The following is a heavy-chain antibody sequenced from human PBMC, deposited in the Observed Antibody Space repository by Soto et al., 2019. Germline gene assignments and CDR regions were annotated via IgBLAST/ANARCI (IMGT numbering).Heavy chain of an antibody. V-gene: IGHV3-11*05. J-gene: IGHJ3*02. CDR1: GFTFSDYY. D-gene: IGHD2-21*02. CDR2: ISSSSSYT. CDR3: ARDRGLTAIRGDAFDI. Sequence: GGSLRLSCAASGFTFSDYYMSWIRQAPGKGLEWVSYISSSSSYTNYADSVKGRFTISRDNAKNSLYLQMNSLRAEDTAVYYWARDRGLTAIRGDAFDIWGQGTMVSVSS.